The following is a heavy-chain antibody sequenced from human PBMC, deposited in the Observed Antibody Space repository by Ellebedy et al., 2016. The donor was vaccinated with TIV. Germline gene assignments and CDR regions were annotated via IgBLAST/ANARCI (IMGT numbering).Heavy chain of an antibody. CDR1: GDSINSENF. J-gene: IGHJ5*02. CDR2: VYHSGSI. Sequence: MPSETLSLICVVSGDSINSENFWSWVRQTPGKGLEWIGEVYHSGSIHYNPSLKSRVTISIDKSKNQFSLNMNSMTAADTAVYYCARDWTRGGGYYVSWFDPWGQGTLVTVSS. CDR3: ARDWTRGGGYYVSWFDP. D-gene: IGHD1-26*01. V-gene: IGHV4-4*02.